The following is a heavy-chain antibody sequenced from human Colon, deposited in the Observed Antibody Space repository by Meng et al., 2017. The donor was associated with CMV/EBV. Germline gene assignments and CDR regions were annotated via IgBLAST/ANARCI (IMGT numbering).Heavy chain of an antibody. CDR3: ASPYYYDSSGYNN. J-gene: IGHJ4*02. CDR2: INHSGST. CDR1: GGSFSGYY. V-gene: IGHV4-34*01. Sequence: QGQLPQWGVALLKPWETLSLTCAVYGGSFSGYYWSWIRQPPGKGLEWIGEINHSGSTNYNPSLKSRVTISVDTSKNQFSLKLSSVTAADTAVYYCASPYYYDSSGYNNWGQGTLVTVSS. D-gene: IGHD3-22*01.